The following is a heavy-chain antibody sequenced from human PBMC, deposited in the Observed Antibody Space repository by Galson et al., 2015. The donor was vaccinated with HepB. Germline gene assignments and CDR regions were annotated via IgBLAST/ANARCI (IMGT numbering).Heavy chain of an antibody. CDR3: ARELPGITVAGY. CDR1: GYTFTSYA. D-gene: IGHD3-10*01. J-gene: IGHJ4*01. Sequence: SVKVSCKASGYTFTSYAMHWVRQAPGQRLEWMGWINAGNGNTKYSQKFQGRVTITRDTSASTAYMELSSLRSEDTAVYYCARELPGITVAGYWGHGTLGTVSS. V-gene: IGHV1-3*01. CDR2: INAGNGNT.